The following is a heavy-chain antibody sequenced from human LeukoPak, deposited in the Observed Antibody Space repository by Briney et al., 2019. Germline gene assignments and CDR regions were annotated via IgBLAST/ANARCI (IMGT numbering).Heavy chain of an antibody. D-gene: IGHD1-26*01. CDR3: ARSIVGATLFDY. CDR1: GFTFSSYS. J-gene: IGHJ4*02. V-gene: IGHV3-21*01. CDR2: ISSSSSYI. Sequence: GGSLRLSCAASGFTFSSYSMNWVRQAPGKGLEWVSSISSSSSYIYYADSVKGRFTISRDNAKNSLYLQMNSLRAEDTAVYYCARSIVGATLFDYWGQGTLVTVSS.